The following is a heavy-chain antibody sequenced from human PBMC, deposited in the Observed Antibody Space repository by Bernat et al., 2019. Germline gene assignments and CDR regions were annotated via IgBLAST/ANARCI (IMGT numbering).Heavy chain of an antibody. J-gene: IGHJ4*02. Sequence: QVQLQESGPGLVKPSETLSLTCTVSGDSVSSGSSYWSWIRQPPGEGLEWIGYIHSSGSISSKPSPRSRVTISVDTSKNQFSLKLTSVTAADTAVYYCARGRGGRCGYDFWGQGSLVTVPS. CDR3: ARGRGGRCGYDF. CDR1: GDSVSSGSSY. D-gene: IGHD2-15*01. CDR2: IHSSGSI. V-gene: IGHV4-61*01.